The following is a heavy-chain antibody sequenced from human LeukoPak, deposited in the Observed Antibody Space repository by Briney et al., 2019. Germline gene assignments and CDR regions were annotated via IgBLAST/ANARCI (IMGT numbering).Heavy chain of an antibody. J-gene: IGHJ4*02. CDR2: IKSKTDGGTT. V-gene: IGHV3-15*01. CDR3: TTERVDFDRLLIY. D-gene: IGHD3-9*01. CDR1: GFTFSHAW. Sequence: PGGSLRLSCAASGFTFSHAWMSWVRQAPGKGLEWVGRIKSKTDGGTTDYAAPVKGRFTISRDDSKNTLYLQMNSLKTEDTAVYYCTTERVDFDRLLIYWGQGTLVTVSS.